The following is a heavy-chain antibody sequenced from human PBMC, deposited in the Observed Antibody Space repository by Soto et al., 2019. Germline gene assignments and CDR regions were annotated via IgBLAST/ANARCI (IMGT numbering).Heavy chain of an antibody. J-gene: IGHJ3*02. D-gene: IGHD5-12*01. CDR1: GFTFSSYA. CDR2: ISGSGGST. V-gene: IGHV3-23*01. Sequence: EVQLLESGGGLVQPGGSLRLSCAASGFTFSSYAMSWVRQAPGKGLEWVSAISGSGGSTYYADSVKGRFTISRDNSKNTLYLQMNSLRAEDTAVYYCAKDGSGYEPRQDAFDIWGQGTMVTVSS. CDR3: AKDGSGYEPRQDAFDI.